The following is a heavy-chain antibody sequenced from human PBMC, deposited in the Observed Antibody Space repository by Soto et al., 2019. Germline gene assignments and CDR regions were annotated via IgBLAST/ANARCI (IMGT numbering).Heavy chain of an antibody. Sequence: GGSLRLSCAASGFTFSSYSMNWVRQAPGKGLEWVSSISSSSSYIYYADSVKGRFTISRDNAKNSLYLQMNSLRAEDTAVYYCARVPAAMRHYYYYYMDVWGKGTTVTVSS. CDR1: GFTFSSYS. J-gene: IGHJ6*03. V-gene: IGHV3-21*01. CDR3: ARVPAAMRHYYYYYMDV. D-gene: IGHD2-2*01. CDR2: ISSSSSYI.